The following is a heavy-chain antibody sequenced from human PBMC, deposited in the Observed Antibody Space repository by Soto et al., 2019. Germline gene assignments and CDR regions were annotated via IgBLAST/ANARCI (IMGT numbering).Heavy chain of an antibody. V-gene: IGHV3-23*01. J-gene: IGHJ3*02. CDR1: GFTFSSYA. Sequence: EVQLLESGGGLGQPGGSLRLSCAASGFTFSSYAMSWVRQAPGKGLEWVSAISGSGGSTYHADSVKGRFTISRDISKNKLYLQLNSLRAEDTAVYYCAKDEAYWNWDAFDIWGQGTMVTVSS. CDR2: ISGSGGST. D-gene: IGHD1-7*01. CDR3: AKDEAYWNWDAFDI.